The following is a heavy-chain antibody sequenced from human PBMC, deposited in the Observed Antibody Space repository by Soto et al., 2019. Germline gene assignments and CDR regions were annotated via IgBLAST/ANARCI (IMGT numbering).Heavy chain of an antibody. D-gene: IGHD2-21*02. CDR1: RDSISTYY. CDR3: TRGSSTVVTQFDY. CDR2: IYYSGIT. Sequence: KSAETLSLTCTVSRDSISTYYWSWIRQSPGKGLEWIRYIYYSGITNYNPSLKSRVTISLDTSKNQFSLQLSSVTAADTAVYYCTRGSSTVVTQFDYWGQGTLVTVSS. V-gene: IGHV4-59*01. J-gene: IGHJ4*02.